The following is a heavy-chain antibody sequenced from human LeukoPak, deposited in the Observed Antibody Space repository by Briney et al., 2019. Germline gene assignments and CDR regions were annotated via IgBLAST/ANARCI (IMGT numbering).Heavy chain of an antibody. V-gene: IGHV3-74*01. Sequence: GGSLRLSCAASGFTFKLYWMHWVRQVPGERPVWVSRINDDGSDTIYADSVRGRFTISRDDAKNTVYLQMNNLRAEDTAVYYCARDLNGPPDFDYWGQGTLVTVSS. CDR1: GFTFKLYW. CDR2: INDDGSDT. D-gene: IGHD1-14*01. J-gene: IGHJ4*02. CDR3: ARDLNGPPDFDY.